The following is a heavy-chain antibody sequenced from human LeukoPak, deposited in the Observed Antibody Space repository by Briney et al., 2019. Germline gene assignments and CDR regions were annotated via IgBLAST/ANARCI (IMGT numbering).Heavy chain of an antibody. CDR2: ISSSSSYI. CDR1: GFTFSSYS. V-gene: IGHV3-21*01. D-gene: IGHD2-2*01. CDR3: ARDCSSTSCPFAY. J-gene: IGHJ4*02. Sequence: GGSLRLSCAASGFTFSSYSMNWVRQAPGKGLEWVSSISSSSSYIYYADSVKGRFTISRDNAKNSLYLQMNSLRAEDTAVYYCARDCSSTSCPFAYRGQGTLVTFSS.